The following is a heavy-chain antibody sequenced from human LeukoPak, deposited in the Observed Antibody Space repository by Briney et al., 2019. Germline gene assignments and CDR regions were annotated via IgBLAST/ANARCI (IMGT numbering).Heavy chain of an antibody. V-gene: IGHV1-8*01. Sequence: ASVKVSCKASGYTFTSYDINWVRQATEQGLEWMGWMNPNSGNTGYAQKFQGRVTMTRNTSISTAYMELSSLRSEDTAVYYCAREGERYYDFWSGYYPIYYYYGMDVWGQGTTVTVSS. CDR3: AREGERYYDFWSGYYPIYYYYGMDV. CDR1: GYTFTSYD. D-gene: IGHD3-3*01. CDR2: MNPNSGNT. J-gene: IGHJ6*02.